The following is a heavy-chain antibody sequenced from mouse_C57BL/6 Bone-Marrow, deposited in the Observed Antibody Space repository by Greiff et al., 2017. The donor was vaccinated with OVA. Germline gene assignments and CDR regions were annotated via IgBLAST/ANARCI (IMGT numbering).Heavy chain of an antibody. J-gene: IGHJ2*01. CDR1: GYTFTDYY. V-gene: IGHV1-19*01. D-gene: IGHD2-4*01. Sequence: VQLKQSGPVLVKPGASVKMSCKASGYTFTDYYMNWVKQSHGKSLEWIGVINPYNGGTSYNQKFKGKATLTVDKSSSTAYMELNSLTSEDSAVYYCARRYYDYDEDYWGQGTTLTVSS. CDR3: ARRYYDYDEDY. CDR2: INPYNGGT.